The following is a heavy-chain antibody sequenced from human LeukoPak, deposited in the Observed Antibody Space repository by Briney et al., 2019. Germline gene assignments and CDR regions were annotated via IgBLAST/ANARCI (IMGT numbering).Heavy chain of an antibody. CDR2: ISSSSSYI. V-gene: IGHV3-21*01. D-gene: IGHD5-18*01. Sequence: GGSLRLSCAASGFTFSSYSMNWVRQVPGKGLEWVSSISSSSSYIYYADSVKGRFTISRDSAKNSLYLQMNSLRAEDTAVYYCAGERGYSYGYGYWGQGTLVTVSS. CDR1: GFTFSSYS. J-gene: IGHJ4*02. CDR3: AGERGYSYGYGY.